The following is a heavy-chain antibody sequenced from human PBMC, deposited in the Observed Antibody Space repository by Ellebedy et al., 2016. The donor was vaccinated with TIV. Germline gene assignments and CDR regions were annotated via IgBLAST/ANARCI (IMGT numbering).Heavy chain of an antibody. J-gene: IGHJ3*02. Sequence: GESLKISCAASGFTFSSYGMHWVRQAPGKGLEWVSSISGSSGYIYYADSVKGRFTISRDNARNSLYLQMNSLRAEDTAVYYCARCVVAHAAFDIWGQGTMVTVSS. V-gene: IGHV3-21*01. CDR3: ARCVVAHAAFDI. CDR1: GFTFSSYG. CDR2: ISGSSGYI. D-gene: IGHD2-15*01.